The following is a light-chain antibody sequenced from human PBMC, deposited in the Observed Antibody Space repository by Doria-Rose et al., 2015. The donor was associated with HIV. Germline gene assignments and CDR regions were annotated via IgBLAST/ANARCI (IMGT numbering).Light chain of an antibody. V-gene: IGLV1-40*01. CDR2: GNI. J-gene: IGLJ1*01. CDR1: SSNIGAGYD. Sequence: QTVVTQEPSVSEAPGQRVTISCTGSSSNIGAGYDVHWYQQLPGTAPKLLICGNINRPSGVPDRISGSKSGTSASLAITGLQAEDETDYYCQTYDSSRSGYVFGTGTKVTVL. CDR3: QTYDSSRSGYV.